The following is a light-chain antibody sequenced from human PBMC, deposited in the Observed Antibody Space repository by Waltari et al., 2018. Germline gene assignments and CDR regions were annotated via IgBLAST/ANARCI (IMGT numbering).Light chain of an antibody. CDR1: SSDIGAYDD. CDR2: EVT. CDR3: SSYAGNNILI. Sequence: QSALTQPPSASGSPGQAVTISCTGTSSDIGAYDDVSWYQQYSGKAHKLLIYEVTKRPSGVPGRFSGSKSGYTASLTVSGLQPEDEADYYCSSYAGNNILIFGGGTKLTVL. J-gene: IGLJ2*01. V-gene: IGLV2-8*01.